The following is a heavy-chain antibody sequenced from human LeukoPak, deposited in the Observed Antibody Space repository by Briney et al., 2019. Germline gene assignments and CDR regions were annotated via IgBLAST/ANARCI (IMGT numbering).Heavy chain of an antibody. CDR1: GLTFDDYA. CDR3: AKDAGYSYYYYYMDV. J-gene: IGHJ6*03. V-gene: IGHV3-43D*03. CDR2: ISWDGGST. Sequence: GGSLRLSCAASGLTFDDYAMHWVRQAPGKGLEWVSLISWDGGSTYYADSVKGRFTISRDNSKNSLYLQMNSLRAEDTALYYCAKDAGYSYYYYYMDVWGKGTTVTVSS. D-gene: IGHD5-18*01.